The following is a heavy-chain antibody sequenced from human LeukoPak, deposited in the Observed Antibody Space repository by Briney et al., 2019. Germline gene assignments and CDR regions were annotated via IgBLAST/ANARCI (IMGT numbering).Heavy chain of an antibody. CDR3: AREVEYYDSSGYRPHAFDI. V-gene: IGHV4-39*02. J-gene: IGHJ3*02. Sequence: PSETLSLTCTVSGGSIISSNHYWGWTRQPPGKGLEGFGSISYSGGTADNPSLRSRVTISVDPSKNQFSLKVNSVTAEDTAVYYCAREVEYYDSSGYRPHAFDIWGQGTLVTVSS. D-gene: IGHD3-22*01. CDR1: GGSIISSNHY. CDR2: ISYSGGT.